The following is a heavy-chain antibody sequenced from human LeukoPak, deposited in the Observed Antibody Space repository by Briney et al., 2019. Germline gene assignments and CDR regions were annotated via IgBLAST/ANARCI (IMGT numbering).Heavy chain of an antibody. CDR1: GGSISSGSYY. Sequence: SETLSLTCTVSGGSISSGSYYWSWIRQPAGKGLEWIGRIYTSGSTNYNPSLKSRVTISVDTSKNQFSLKLSSVTAADTAVYYCARGITMVRGVTPYFDYWGQGTLATVSS. V-gene: IGHV4-61*02. D-gene: IGHD3-10*01. J-gene: IGHJ4*02. CDR3: ARGITMVRGVTPYFDY. CDR2: IYTSGST.